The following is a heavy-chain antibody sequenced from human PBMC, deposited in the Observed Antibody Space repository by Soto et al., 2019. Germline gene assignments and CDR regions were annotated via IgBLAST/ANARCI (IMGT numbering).Heavy chain of an antibody. V-gene: IGHV3-30-3*01. CDR2: LSFDGSHS. D-gene: IGHD2-15*01. J-gene: IGHJ4*02. CDR3: ARDAGKGYCSGGYCYAPDF. CDR1: EFTFSDHA. Sequence: QVQLVESGGGVVQPGRSLRLSCAASEFTFSDHAMHWVRQAPGKGLEWVALLSFDGSHSYYADSLRGRFTISRDNSRNTLFLQMTSLRAEDTAAYYCARDAGKGYCSGGYCYAPDFWGQGTLVTVSS.